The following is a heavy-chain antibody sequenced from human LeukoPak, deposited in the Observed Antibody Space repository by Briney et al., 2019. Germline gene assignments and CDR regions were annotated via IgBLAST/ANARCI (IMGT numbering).Heavy chain of an antibody. J-gene: IGHJ6*02. CDR3: ARIAAAGLYYYYGMDV. CDR2: IYPGDSDT. D-gene: IGHD6-13*01. V-gene: IGHV5-51*01. Sequence: GESLKISCKGSGYSFTSYWIGWVRQMPGKGLEWMGIIYPGDSDTRYSPSFQGQVTISADKSISTAYLQWSSLKASDTAMYYCARIAAAGLYYYYGMDVWGQGTTVTVSS. CDR1: GYSFTSYW.